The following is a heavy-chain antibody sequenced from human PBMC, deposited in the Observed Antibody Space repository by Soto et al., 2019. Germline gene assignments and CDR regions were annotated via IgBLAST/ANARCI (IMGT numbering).Heavy chain of an antibody. CDR1: GFTFSSYW. J-gene: IGHJ6*02. V-gene: IGHV3-74*01. CDR3: ARGRDITLVRGVGYYGMDV. Sequence: EVQLVESGGGLVQPGGSLRLSCAASGFTFSSYWMHWVRQAPGQGLVWVSRINSDGSSTSYADSVKGRFTISRDNAKNTLYLPMNSLRAEDTAVYYCARGRDITLVRGVGYYGMDVWGQGTTVTVSS. CDR2: INSDGSST. D-gene: IGHD3-10*01.